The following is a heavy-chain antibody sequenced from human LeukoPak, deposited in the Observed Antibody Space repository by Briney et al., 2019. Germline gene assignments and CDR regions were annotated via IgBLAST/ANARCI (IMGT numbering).Heavy chain of an antibody. D-gene: IGHD6-13*01. V-gene: IGHV3-7*03. CDR1: GFPFYRYW. CDR3: ARPVPYGTTWYGRSDF. CDR2: LRHDGSTK. Sequence: GGSLRLSCTAYGFPFYRYWMTWVRQTPGKGLGWVANLRHDGSTKYYVDSVKGRFTISRDNAMNSLYLQMDSLRVGDTAIYYCARPVPYGTTWYGRSDFWGQGTLVTVSS. J-gene: IGHJ4*02.